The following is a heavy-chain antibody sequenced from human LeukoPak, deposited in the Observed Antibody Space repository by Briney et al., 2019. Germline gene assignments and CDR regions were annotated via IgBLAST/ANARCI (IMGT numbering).Heavy chain of an antibody. V-gene: IGHV5-51*01. J-gene: IGHJ3*02. Sequence: GESLKISCKGSGYSFTSYWIGWVRQMPGKGLEWMGIIYPRDSDTRYSPSFQGQVSASADKSSSTAYLQWSSLKASDTAMYYCARHLGGYSDRAAFDIWGQGTRVTVSS. CDR3: ARHLGGYSDRAAFDI. D-gene: IGHD5-18*01. CDR1: GYSFTSYW. CDR2: IYPRDSDT.